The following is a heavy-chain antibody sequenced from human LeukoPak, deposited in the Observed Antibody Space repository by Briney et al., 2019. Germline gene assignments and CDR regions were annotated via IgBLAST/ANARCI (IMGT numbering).Heavy chain of an antibody. D-gene: IGHD3-10*01. CDR1: GFTFGKYW. J-gene: IGHJ1*01. V-gene: IGHV3-74*01. CDR2: INNDGST. CDR3: ARDYYGSIDL. Sequence: GGSLRLSCVASGFTFGKYWMHWVRQAPGKELVCISRINNDGSTVYADSVAGRFTISRDNARDTLYLQMNSLRVEDTAVYYCARDYYGSIDLWGQGTLVTASS.